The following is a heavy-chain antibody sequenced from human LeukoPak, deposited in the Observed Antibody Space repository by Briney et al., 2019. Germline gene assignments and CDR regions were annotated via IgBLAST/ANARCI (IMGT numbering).Heavy chain of an antibody. Sequence: GGSLRLSCAASGFTFSSYAMSWVRQAPGKGLEWVSAISGSGGSTYYADSVKGRFTISRDNSKNTLYLQMNGLRAEDTAVYYCAKDTYGDYVYYFDYWGQGTLVTVSS. D-gene: IGHD4-17*01. J-gene: IGHJ4*02. CDR3: AKDTYGDYVYYFDY. V-gene: IGHV3-23*01. CDR1: GFTFSSYA. CDR2: ISGSGGST.